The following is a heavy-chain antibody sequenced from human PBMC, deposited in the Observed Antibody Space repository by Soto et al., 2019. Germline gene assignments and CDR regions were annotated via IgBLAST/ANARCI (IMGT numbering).Heavy chain of an antibody. CDR3: ARRDRSGSFDY. CDR2: INPKSGLT. D-gene: IGHD5-12*01. J-gene: IGHJ4*02. Sequence: QVQLVQSGAEARKPGASVKVSCKASGYTFIDYYIHWVRLAPGQGLDWMGWINPKSGLTSHAQNFRGRVTMTRDTSSSTVYMELNRLTSDDRAIYFCARRDRSGSFDYGGQGTQVTVTS. V-gene: IGHV1-2*02. CDR1: GYTFIDYY.